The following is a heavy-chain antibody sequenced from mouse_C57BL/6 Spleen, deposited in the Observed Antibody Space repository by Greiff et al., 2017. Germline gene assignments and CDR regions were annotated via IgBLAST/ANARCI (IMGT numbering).Heavy chain of an antibody. D-gene: IGHD2-1*01. V-gene: IGHV1-80*01. Sequence: VQLQQSGAELVKPGASVKISCKASGYAFSSYWMNWVKQRPGKGLEWIGQIYPGDGDTNYNGKFKGKATLTADKSSRTAYIQLSSLTSEDSAVYFCARGVYYGNYGDYWGQGTTLTVSS. CDR1: GYAFSSYW. CDR2: IYPGDGDT. J-gene: IGHJ2*01. CDR3: ARGVYYGNYGDY.